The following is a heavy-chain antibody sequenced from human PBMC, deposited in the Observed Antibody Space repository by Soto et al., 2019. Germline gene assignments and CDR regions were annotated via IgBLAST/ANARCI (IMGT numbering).Heavy chain of an antibody. Sequence: ASVKVSCKASGYIFANYAMQWVRQAPGQGLEWMGYINPGNGNTKYSQKFQGRLTISRDTSANTVYMDLSSLTSKDTAIYYCARVVKDFSDSGDTWFDPWGQATQVTVYS. D-gene: IGHD3-10*01. V-gene: IGHV1-3*01. CDR2: INPGNGNT. CDR1: GYIFANYA. CDR3: ARVVKDFSDSGDTWFDP. J-gene: IGHJ5*02.